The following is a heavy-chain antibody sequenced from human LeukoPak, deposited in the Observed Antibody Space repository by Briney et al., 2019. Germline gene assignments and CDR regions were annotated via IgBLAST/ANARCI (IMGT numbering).Heavy chain of an antibody. CDR1: GFTFSSYW. Sequence: GGSLRLSCAASGFTFSSYWMHWVRQAPGKGLEWVSGISGSGGSTLYADSVKGRFTISRDNSKKTVYLQMNSLRAEDTAVYYCAKDRVAHFFYWYFDLWGRGTLVTVSS. CDR3: AKDRVAHFFYWYFDL. V-gene: IGHV3-23*01. CDR2: ISGSGGST. J-gene: IGHJ2*01. D-gene: IGHD5-12*01.